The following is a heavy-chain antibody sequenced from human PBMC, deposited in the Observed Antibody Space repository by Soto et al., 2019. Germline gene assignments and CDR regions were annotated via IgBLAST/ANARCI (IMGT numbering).Heavy chain of an antibody. Sequence: QVTLKASGPLLVKPTETLTLTCTVSGVSLSNARMGVSCIRQPPGKALEWLAHIFSNDEKSYSTSLKSRLTISKDTSKSPVVLTMTNMDPVDTATYYCARINDILTAFDYWGQGTLVTVSS. CDR3: ARINDILTAFDY. V-gene: IGHV2-26*01. J-gene: IGHJ4*02. CDR2: IFSNDEK. D-gene: IGHD3-9*01. CDR1: GVSLSNARMG.